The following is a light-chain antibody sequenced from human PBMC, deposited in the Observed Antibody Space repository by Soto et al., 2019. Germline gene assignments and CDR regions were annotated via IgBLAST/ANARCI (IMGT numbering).Light chain of an antibody. CDR1: QSVKNN. Sequence: EIVMSPSPATVSVSPVERATLSCRASQSVKNNVAWYQQTPGQAPRLLIYAASTRATDIPTRFSGRGSGTEFTLTISSLQSEDFAVYYCQQYNNWPPQITFGQGTRLEIK. CDR2: AAS. CDR3: QQYNNWPPQIT. J-gene: IGKJ5*01. V-gene: IGKV3-15*01.